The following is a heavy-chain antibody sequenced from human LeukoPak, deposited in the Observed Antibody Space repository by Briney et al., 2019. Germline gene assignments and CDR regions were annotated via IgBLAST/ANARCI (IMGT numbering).Heavy chain of an antibody. CDR2: ISGSGGST. V-gene: IGHV3-23*01. J-gene: IGHJ4*02. CDR1: GFTFSSYA. Sequence: GGSLRLSCAASGFTFSSYAMSWVRQAPGKGLEWVSAISGSGGSTYYADSVKGRFTISRDNAKNSLYLQMNSLRAEDTAVYYCARAPMYSNPDYWGQGTLVTVSS. CDR3: ARAPMYSNPDY. D-gene: IGHD4-11*01.